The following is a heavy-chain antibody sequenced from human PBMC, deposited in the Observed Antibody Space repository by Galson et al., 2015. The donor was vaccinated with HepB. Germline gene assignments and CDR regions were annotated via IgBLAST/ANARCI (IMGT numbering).Heavy chain of an antibody. J-gene: IGHJ4*02. CDR2: ISGRRTYI. V-gene: IGHV3-21*01. D-gene: IGHD3-10*01. CDR3: ARPPVGYNGSGTPLYYFDL. Sequence: LRLSCAGSGFHFRNYSMNWVRQAPGKGLEWVSSISGRRTYIYYADSVKGRFTISRDNAKNLLYLQMHTLRAEDTAVYFCARPPVGYNGSGTPLYYFDLWGQGTLVSVSS. CDR1: GFHFRNYS.